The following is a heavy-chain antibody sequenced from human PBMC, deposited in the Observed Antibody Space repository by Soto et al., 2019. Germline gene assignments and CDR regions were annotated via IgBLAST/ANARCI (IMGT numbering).Heavy chain of an antibody. CDR3: ARAPLECSSTSCNLHYYYYGMDV. Sequence: QVQLVQSGAEVKKPGASVKVSCKASGYTFTGYYMHWVRQAPGQGLEWMGWINPNSGGTNYAQKFQGWVTMTRDTSISTAYMELSRLRSDDTAVYYCARAPLECSSTSCNLHYYYYGMDVWGQGTTVTVSS. CDR1: GYTFTGYY. J-gene: IGHJ6*02. D-gene: IGHD2-2*01. CDR2: INPNSGGT. V-gene: IGHV1-2*04.